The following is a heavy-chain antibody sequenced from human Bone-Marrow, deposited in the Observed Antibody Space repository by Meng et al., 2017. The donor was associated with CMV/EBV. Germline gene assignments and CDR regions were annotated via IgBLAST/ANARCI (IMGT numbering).Heavy chain of an antibody. Sequence: GGSLRLSCAASGFTFSSYWMHWVRQAPGKGLVWVSRINSDGSSTSYADSVKGRFTISRDNANNTLYLQMNSLRAEDTAVYYCASVFPRGYCSCGSCGWGQGTLVTVSS. CDR1: GFTFSSYW. V-gene: IGHV3-74*01. J-gene: IGHJ4*02. CDR3: ASVFPRGYCSCGSCG. D-gene: IGHD2-15*01. CDR2: INSDGSST.